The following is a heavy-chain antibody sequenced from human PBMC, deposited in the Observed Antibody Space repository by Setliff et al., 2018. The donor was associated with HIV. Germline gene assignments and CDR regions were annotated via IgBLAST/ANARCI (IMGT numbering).Heavy chain of an antibody. V-gene: IGHV3-23*01. CDR1: GFTFSGYA. CDR3: VREWAGYPLNWFDP. D-gene: IGHD5-12*01. Sequence: PGGSLRLSCAASGFTFSGYAMSWVRQAPGKGPEWVSAISESGGSTYYADSMKGRFTISRDNSKNTLYLQINTLTAEDSAVYYCVREWAGYPLNWFDPWGQGTLVTVSS. CDR2: ISESGGST. J-gene: IGHJ5*02.